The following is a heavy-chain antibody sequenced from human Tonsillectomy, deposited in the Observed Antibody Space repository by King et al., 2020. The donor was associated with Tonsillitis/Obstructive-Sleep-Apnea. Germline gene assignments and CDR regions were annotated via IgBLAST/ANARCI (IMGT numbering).Heavy chain of an antibody. J-gene: IGHJ4*02. V-gene: IGHV1-46*01. CDR2: INPNSGST. CDR3: ARDSGYYDRTDD. D-gene: IGHD3-22*01. CDR1: GYTFTTYY. Sequence: VKLVESGAEVKKPGASVQVSCKASGYTFTTYYLHWVRQAPGQGLEWMGIINPNSGSTSYAQKFQGRVTMTRDTSTSTVYMELSSLRYEDTAVFYCARDSGYYDRTDDWGQGSLVTVSS.